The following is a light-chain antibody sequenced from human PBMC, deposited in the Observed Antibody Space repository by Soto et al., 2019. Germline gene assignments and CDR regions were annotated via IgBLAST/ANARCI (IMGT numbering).Light chain of an antibody. CDR2: QDS. Sequence: SYELTQPPSVSVSPGQTASITCSGDKLGDKYACWYQQKPGQSPVLVIYQDSKRPSGIPERFSGSNSGNTATLPISGTQAMDEADYYCQAWDSSTAFGGGTTLTVL. CDR3: QAWDSSTA. CDR1: KLGDKY. V-gene: IGLV3-1*01. J-gene: IGLJ2*01.